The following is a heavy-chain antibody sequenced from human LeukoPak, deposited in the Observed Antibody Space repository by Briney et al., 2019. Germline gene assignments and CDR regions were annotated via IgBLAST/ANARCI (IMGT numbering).Heavy chain of an antibody. CDR3: AKDRSNTEEYDSSGYYLFGY. J-gene: IGHJ4*02. CDR2: ISGSGGST. CDR1: GFTFSSYA. V-gene: IGHV3-23*01. D-gene: IGHD3-22*01. Sequence: AGGSLRLSCAASGFTFSSYAMSWVRQAPGKGLEWVSAISGSGGSTYYADSVKGRFTISRDNSKNTLYLQMNSLRAEDTAVYYCAKDRSNTEEYDSSGYYLFGYWGQGTLVTVSS.